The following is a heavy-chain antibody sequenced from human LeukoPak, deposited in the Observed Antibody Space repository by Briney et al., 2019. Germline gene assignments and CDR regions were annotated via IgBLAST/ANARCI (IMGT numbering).Heavy chain of an antibody. CDR1: GFTFSRYW. CDR3: ARDPSGGAFDI. D-gene: IGHD1-26*01. CDR2: IKQDGSEN. V-gene: IGHV3-7*05. Sequence: GGSLRLSCAASGFTFSRYWMTWVRQAPGKGLSWVANIKQDGSENYYADSVKGRFTISRDNAKNSLYLQMNSLRADDTAVYYCARDPSGGAFDIWGQGSMVTVSS. J-gene: IGHJ3*02.